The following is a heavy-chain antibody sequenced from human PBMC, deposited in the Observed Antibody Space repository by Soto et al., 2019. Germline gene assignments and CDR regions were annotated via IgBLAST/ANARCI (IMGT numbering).Heavy chain of an antibody. V-gene: IGHV1-69*01. Sequence: QVQLVQSGAEVKKPGSSVKVSCKASGGTFSSYRINWVRQSPGQGLEWVGEIVPIYRTADYAQKFKGRVTITADESARTYYMELRSLKSQDTAVYCCVRDSGAKLSSSWGQGTLVTVSS. D-gene: IGHD6-13*01. J-gene: IGHJ4*02. CDR2: IVPIYRTA. CDR1: GGTFSSYR. CDR3: VRDSGAKLSSS.